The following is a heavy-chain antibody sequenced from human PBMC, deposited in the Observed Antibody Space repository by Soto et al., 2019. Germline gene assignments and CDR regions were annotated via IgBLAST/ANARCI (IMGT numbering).Heavy chain of an antibody. CDR2: IYYSGTT. J-gene: IGHJ3*02. V-gene: IGHV4-30-4*01. D-gene: IGHD2-15*01. Sequence: QVQLQESGPGLVKPSQTLSLTCTVSGGSISSGDNYWSWIRQPPGKGLEWIGSIYYSGTTNYNPSLKSRVNISVDTSKNQFSLKMGSVNAADTAVFYCARMVVDTFDIWGQGTMITVSS. CDR3: ARMVVDTFDI. CDR1: GGSISSGDNY.